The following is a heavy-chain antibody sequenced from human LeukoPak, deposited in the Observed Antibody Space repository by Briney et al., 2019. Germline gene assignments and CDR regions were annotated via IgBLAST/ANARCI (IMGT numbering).Heavy chain of an antibody. V-gene: IGHV3-49*04. CDR2: IRSKAYGGTT. CDR1: GFTFSSYA. D-gene: IGHD6-13*01. J-gene: IGHJ4*02. CDR3: TRIAAAGTPDY. Sequence: PGGSLRLSCAASGFTFSSYAMSWVRQAPGKGLEWVGFIRSKAYGGTTEYAASVKGRFTISRDDSKSIAYLQMNSLKTGDTAVYYCTRIAAAGTPDYWGQGTLVTVSS.